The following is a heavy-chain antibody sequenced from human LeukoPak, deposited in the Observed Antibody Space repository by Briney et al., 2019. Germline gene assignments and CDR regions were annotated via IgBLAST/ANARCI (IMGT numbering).Heavy chain of an antibody. V-gene: IGHV4-34*01. CDR2: INHSGGT. J-gene: IGHJ4*02. CDR1: GGSISNGAYY. D-gene: IGHD6-19*01. CDR3: ARGGYSSGWYVRPLDY. Sequence: KPSETLSLTCTVSGGSISNGAYYWSWIRQPPGKGLEWIGEINHSGGTNYNPSLKSRVTISVDTSKNQFSLKLSSVTAADTAVYHCARGGYSSGWYVRPLDYWGQGTLVTVSS.